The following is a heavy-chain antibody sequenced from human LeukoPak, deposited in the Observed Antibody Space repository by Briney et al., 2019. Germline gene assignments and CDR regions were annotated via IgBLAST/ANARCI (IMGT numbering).Heavy chain of an antibody. D-gene: IGHD3-3*01. V-gene: IGHV1-8*01. CDR1: GYTFTSYD. Sequence: GASVKVSCKASGYTFTSYDINWVRQATGQGLEWMGWMNPNRGNTGYAQKFQGRVTMTRNTSISTAYMELSSLRSEDTAVYYCARTAPNFWSGYYSSYYYYMDVWGKGTTVTVSS. CDR2: MNPNRGNT. CDR3: ARTAPNFWSGYYSSYYYYMDV. J-gene: IGHJ6*03.